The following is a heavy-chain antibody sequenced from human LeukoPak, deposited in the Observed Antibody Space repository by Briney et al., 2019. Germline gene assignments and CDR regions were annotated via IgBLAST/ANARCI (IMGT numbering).Heavy chain of an antibody. Sequence: SETLSLTCAVSGGSISSGGYAWSWIRQPPGKGLEWIGYIYHSGSTYYNPSLKSRVTISVDRSKNQFSLKLSSVTAADTAVYYCARGYYDYVWDINPYYFDYWGQGTLVTVSS. V-gene: IGHV4-30-2*01. D-gene: IGHD3-16*01. CDR2: IYHSGST. CDR1: GGSISSGGYA. CDR3: ARGYYDYVWDINPYYFDY. J-gene: IGHJ4*02.